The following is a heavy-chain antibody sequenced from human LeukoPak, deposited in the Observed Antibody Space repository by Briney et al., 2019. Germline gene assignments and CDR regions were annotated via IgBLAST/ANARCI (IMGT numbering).Heavy chain of an antibody. J-gene: IGHJ4*02. CDR1: GFTFSSYA. D-gene: IGHD4-17*01. V-gene: IGHV3-30-3*01. Sequence: GGSLRLSCAASGFTFSSYAMHWVRQAPGKGLEWVAVISYDGSNKYYADSVKGRFTISRDNSKNTLYLQMNSLRAEDTAVYYCARDGYGDYVLDYWGQGTLVTVSS. CDR2: ISYDGSNK. CDR3: ARDGYGDYVLDY.